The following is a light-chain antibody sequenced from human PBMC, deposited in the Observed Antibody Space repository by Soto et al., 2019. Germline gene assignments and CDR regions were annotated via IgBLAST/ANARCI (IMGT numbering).Light chain of an antibody. CDR3: SAWDDSLSGYV. CDR2: EVV. J-gene: IGLJ1*01. CDR1: KSDIGVYDF. Sequence: QSVLTQPPSASGSPGQSVTISCTGTKSDIGVYDFVSWYQHHPGKAPRLIIYEVVQRPSGVPDRFSGSKSGNTASLAISGLRSEDEADYYCSAWDDSLSGYVFGTGTKLTVL. V-gene: IGLV2-8*01.